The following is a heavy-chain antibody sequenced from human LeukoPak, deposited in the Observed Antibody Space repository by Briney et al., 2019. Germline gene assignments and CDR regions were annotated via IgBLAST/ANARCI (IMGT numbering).Heavy chain of an antibody. CDR2: ISGSGGST. V-gene: IGHV3-23*01. CDR3: AKDQADSSSWYTAATPWFDP. CDR1: GFTFSSYA. Sequence: GGSLRLSCAASGFTFSSYAMSWVRQAPGKGLEWVSDISGSGGSTYYTDSVKGRFTISRDNSKNTLYLQMNSLRAEDTAVYYCAKDQADSSSWYTAATPWFDPWGQGTLVTVSS. J-gene: IGHJ5*02. D-gene: IGHD6-13*01.